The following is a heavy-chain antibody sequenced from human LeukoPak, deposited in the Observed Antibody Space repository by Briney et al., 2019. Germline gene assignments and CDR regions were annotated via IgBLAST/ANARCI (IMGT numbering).Heavy chain of an antibody. J-gene: IGHJ4*02. V-gene: IGHV3-23*01. CDR3: ASRGAGTGEFDY. Sequence: GGSLRLSCAASGFTFSSYAMSWVRQAPGKGLEWVSAISGSGGSTYYADSVKGRFTIFRDNSKNTLYLQMNSLRAEDTAVYYCASRGAGTGEFDYWGQGTLVTVSS. CDR1: GFTFSSYA. D-gene: IGHD6-19*01. CDR2: ISGSGGST.